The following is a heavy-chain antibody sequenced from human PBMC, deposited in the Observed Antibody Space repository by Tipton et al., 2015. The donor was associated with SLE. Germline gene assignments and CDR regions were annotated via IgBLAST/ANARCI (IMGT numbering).Heavy chain of an antibody. Sequence: SLRLSCAASGFTFSDYYMSWIRQAPGKGLEWVSYISSSGSTIYYADSVKGRFTISRDNAKNSLYLQMNSLRAVDTAVYYCARVYCSSTSCYGYYYMDVWGKGTTVTVSS. D-gene: IGHD2-2*01. V-gene: IGHV3-11*01. CDR2: ISSSGSTI. CDR1: GFTFSDYY. CDR3: ARVYCSSTSCYGYYYMDV. J-gene: IGHJ6*03.